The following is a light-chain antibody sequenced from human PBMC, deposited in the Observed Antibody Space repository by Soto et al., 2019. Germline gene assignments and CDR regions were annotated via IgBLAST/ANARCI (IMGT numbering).Light chain of an antibody. CDR1: QTISTW. V-gene: IGKV1-5*03. Sequence: DIQMTQSPSTLSASVGDRVTITCRASQTISTWLAWYQQRPGKAPKLLIHKASSLKSGVPSRFSGSGSGTEFTLTISSLQPDDFANYYCQQYNSLPYTFGQGTKLEIK. J-gene: IGKJ2*01. CDR3: QQYNSLPYT. CDR2: KAS.